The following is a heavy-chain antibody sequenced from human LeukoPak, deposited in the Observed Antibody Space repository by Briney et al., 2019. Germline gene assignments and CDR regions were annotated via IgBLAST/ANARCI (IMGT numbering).Heavy chain of an antibody. CDR3: ARHLITMIADFDY. V-gene: IGHV4-39*01. CDR2: IYYSGST. Sequence: SETLSLTCTVSGGSISSYYWSWIRQPPGKGLEWIGSIYYSGSTYYNPSLKSRVTISVDTSKNQFSLKLSSVTAADTAVYHCARHLITMIADFDYWGQGTLVTVSS. D-gene: IGHD3-22*01. CDR1: GGSISSYY. J-gene: IGHJ4*02.